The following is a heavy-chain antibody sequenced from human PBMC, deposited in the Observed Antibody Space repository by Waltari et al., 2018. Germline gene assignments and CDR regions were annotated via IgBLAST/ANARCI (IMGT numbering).Heavy chain of an antibody. CDR3: ARVPMVQGWGVANLRVGGMDV. J-gene: IGHJ6*02. Sequence: QVQLVQSGAEVKKPGASVKVSCKASGYTFTGYYMHWVRQAPNSGGTNYAQKFQGRVTMTRDTAISTAYMELSRLRSDDTAVYYCARVPMVQGWGVANLRVGGMDVWGQGTTVTVSS. CDR1: GYTFTGYY. V-gene: IGHV1-2*02. CDR2: NSGGT. D-gene: IGHD3-10*01.